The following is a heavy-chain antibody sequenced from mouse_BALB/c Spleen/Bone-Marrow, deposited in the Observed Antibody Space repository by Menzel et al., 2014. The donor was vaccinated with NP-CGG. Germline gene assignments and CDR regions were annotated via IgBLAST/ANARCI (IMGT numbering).Heavy chain of an antibody. V-gene: IGHV1-61*01. CDR1: GYSLPSYW. D-gene: IGHD1-1*01. CDR2: IHPSDTET. Sequence: VQLQQSGAELVRPGASVKLSCKASGYSLPSYWLNWVKQRIGHGLEWIGMIHPSDTETRLNQRFKDKATLTVDKSSSTAYMQLNSPTSEDSAVYYCARLEGNYGSAFAYWGQGTLVTVSA. J-gene: IGHJ3*01. CDR3: ARLEGNYGSAFAY.